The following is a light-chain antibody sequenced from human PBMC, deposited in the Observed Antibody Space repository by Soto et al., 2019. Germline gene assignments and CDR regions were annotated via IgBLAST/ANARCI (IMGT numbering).Light chain of an antibody. Sequence: EIVLTQSQGTLSLSPGERATLSCRASQSVGSKLAWYRQAPGQAPSLLIYGASTRASDTPARFSGSGAGTDFNLTITTVETVDFAVYYCQQYGSSSATFGQGTHVE. V-gene: IGKV3-20*01. CDR2: GAS. J-gene: IGKJ1*01. CDR3: QQYGSSSAT. CDR1: QSVGSK.